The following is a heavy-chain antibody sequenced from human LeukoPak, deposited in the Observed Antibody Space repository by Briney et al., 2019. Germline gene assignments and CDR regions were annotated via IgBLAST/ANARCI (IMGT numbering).Heavy chain of an antibody. CDR1: GDTFSNYA. Sequence: SVKVSCKASGDTFSNYAISWVRQAPGQGLEWMGRTIPILGIANYAQKFQGRVTITADKSTSTAYMELSSLRSEDTAVYYCARVQLAHFDYWGQGTLVTVSS. V-gene: IGHV1-69*04. D-gene: IGHD6-6*01. CDR2: TIPILGIA. J-gene: IGHJ4*02. CDR3: ARVQLAHFDY.